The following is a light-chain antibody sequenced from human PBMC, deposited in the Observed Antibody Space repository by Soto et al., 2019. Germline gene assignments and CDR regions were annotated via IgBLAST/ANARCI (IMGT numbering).Light chain of an antibody. J-gene: IGKJ4*01. CDR2: GAS. CDR1: QSVSSY. Sequence: EIVLTQFPATLSVSPGETVTLSCRASQSVSSYLAWYQQKPGQAPRLLIYGASKKAGGVPVRFGGSGSGTEFTLTISSLQSEDSAVYYCQQYDNWAPRLTFGGGTKVEIK. V-gene: IGKV3D-15*01. CDR3: QQYDNWAPRLT.